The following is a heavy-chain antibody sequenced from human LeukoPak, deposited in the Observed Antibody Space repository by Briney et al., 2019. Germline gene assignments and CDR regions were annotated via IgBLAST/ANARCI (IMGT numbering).Heavy chain of an antibody. J-gene: IGHJ4*02. CDR2: YTASP. CDR1: GGSIRSGDYY. CDR3: ARSTNHDASGSYYFDS. D-gene: IGHD3-10*01. V-gene: IGHV4-30-4*01. Sequence: PSETLSLTCTVSGGSIRSGDYYWSWIRQAPGKGLEWIGYTASPYHNPSLKSRVTISIDTSKNQISLKLDSVTASDTAVYYCARSTNHDASGSYYFDSWGQGILVTVTS.